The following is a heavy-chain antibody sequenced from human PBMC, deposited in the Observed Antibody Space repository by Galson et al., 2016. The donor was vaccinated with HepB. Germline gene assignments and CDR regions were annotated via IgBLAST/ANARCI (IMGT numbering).Heavy chain of an antibody. D-gene: IGHD5-12*01. Sequence: SLRPSCAAPGFTFSSYGMHWVRPAPGKGLGWVAVISNDGSNKYYADSGKGRFTISRDNSKNTLYLQMNSLRAEDTAVYYCAKWGGSGYDWARLDYWGQGTLVTVSS. CDR1: GFTFSSYG. J-gene: IGHJ4*02. CDR3: AKWGGSGYDWARLDY. V-gene: IGHV3-30*18. CDR2: ISNDGSNK.